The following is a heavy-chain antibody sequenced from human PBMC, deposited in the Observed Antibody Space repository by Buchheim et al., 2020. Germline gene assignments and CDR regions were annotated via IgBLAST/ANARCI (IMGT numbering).Heavy chain of an antibody. Sequence: QLQLQESGPGLVKPSETLSLTCTVSGGSISSSSYYWGWIRQPPGKGLEWIGSIYYSGSTYYNPSLKSRSTISVDPSKNQFSLKLSSVTAADTAVYYCARDRRYDFWSGYYSGPNWFDPWGQGTL. CDR1: GGSISSSSYY. D-gene: IGHD3-3*01. J-gene: IGHJ5*02. CDR2: IYYSGST. CDR3: ARDRRYDFWSGYYSGPNWFDP. V-gene: IGHV4-39*07.